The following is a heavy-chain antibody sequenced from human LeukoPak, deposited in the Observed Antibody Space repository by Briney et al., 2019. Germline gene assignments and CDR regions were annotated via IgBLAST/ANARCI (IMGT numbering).Heavy chain of an antibody. CDR3: AREFYTALRS. D-gene: IGHD2-2*02. J-gene: IGHJ5*02. Sequence: PSETLSLTCSVSGGSISSYYWSWIRQPPGKGLGWIGYISYSGSTNYNPSLKSRGTISVDTSKNQFSLKRSSVTDADTSVYYCAREFYTALRSWGQGTLVTVSS. CDR1: GGSISSYY. CDR2: ISYSGST. V-gene: IGHV4-59*01.